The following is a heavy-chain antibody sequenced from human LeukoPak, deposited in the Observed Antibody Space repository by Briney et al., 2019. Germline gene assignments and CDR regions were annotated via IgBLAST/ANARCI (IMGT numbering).Heavy chain of an antibody. CDR3: AKGPAYYYDRSGYDY. V-gene: IGHV3-30*02. Sequence: GGSLRLSCAASGFTFSNFGMHWVRQAPGKGLEWVAFIRHDEVTKYYADSVKGRFTISRDNSKSTLYLQMNSLRAEDTAVYYCAKGPAYYYDRSGYDYWGQGTLATVSS. CDR2: IRHDEVTK. D-gene: IGHD3-22*01. J-gene: IGHJ4*02. CDR1: GFTFSNFG.